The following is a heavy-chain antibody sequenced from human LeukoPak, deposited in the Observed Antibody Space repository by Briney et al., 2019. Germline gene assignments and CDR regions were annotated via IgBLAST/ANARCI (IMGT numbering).Heavy chain of an antibody. D-gene: IGHD5-18*01. CDR2: INHSGST. CDR3: AIKDTAMVTVYIDY. V-gene: IGHV4-34*01. J-gene: IGHJ4*02. Sequence: ASETLSLTCAVYGGSFSGYYWSWIRQPPGKGLEWIGEINHSGSTNYNPSLKSRVTISVDTSKNQLSLKLSSVTAADTAVYYCAIKDTAMVTVYIDYWGQGTLVTVPS. CDR1: GGSFSGYY.